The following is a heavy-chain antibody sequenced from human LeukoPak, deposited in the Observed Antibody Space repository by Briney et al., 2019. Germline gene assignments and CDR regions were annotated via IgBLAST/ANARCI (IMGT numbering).Heavy chain of an antibody. Sequence: PSETLSLTCVVSGGSISSMNHFWAWIRQPPGRGLEWIGSIYYGGTTYYNPSLKSRVTISVDTSTTQFSLTLTSVTAADTAVYYCARNRLFSMVRGGIDYWGQGTLVTVSS. CDR3: ARNRLFSMVRGGIDY. J-gene: IGHJ4*02. CDR1: GGSISSMNHF. D-gene: IGHD3-10*01. CDR2: IYYGGTT. V-gene: IGHV4-39*01.